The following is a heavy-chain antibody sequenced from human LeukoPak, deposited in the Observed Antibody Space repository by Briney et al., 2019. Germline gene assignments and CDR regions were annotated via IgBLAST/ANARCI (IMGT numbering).Heavy chain of an antibody. CDR1: GVSLTDYY. D-gene: IGHD2-8*01. J-gene: IGHJ5*02. CDR3: ARTRCVSGPEICYNH. V-gene: IGHV4-34*01. Sequence: SETLSLTCAVSGVSLTDYYWSWIRQSPGKGLEWIGEVSPDGYDKYNPSLKSRVSISVDRSDNQLSLRLSSVTAADTAIYYCARTRCVSGPEICYNHWAQGSLVTVSS. CDR2: VSPDGYD.